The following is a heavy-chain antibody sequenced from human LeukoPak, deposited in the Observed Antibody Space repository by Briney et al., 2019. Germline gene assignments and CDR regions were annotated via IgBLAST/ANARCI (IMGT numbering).Heavy chain of an antibody. V-gene: IGHV4-4*02. D-gene: IGHD4-17*01. CDR1: GGSISSSNW. Sequence: SGTLSLTCAVSGGSISSSNWWSWVRQPPGKGLEWIGEIYHSGSTNYNPSLKSRVTVSVDTSKNQFSLKLSSVTAADTAVYYCARERGETTVTSIYYYYYMDVWGKGTTVTISS. CDR3: ARERGETTVTSIYYYYYMDV. J-gene: IGHJ6*03. CDR2: IYHSGST.